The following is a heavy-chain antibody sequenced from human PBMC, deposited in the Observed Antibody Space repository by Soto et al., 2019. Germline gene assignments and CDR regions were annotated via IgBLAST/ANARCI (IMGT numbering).Heavy chain of an antibody. CDR1: GFTFSSYG. CDR2: ISYDGSNK. J-gene: IGHJ6*02. Sequence: QVQLVESGGGVVQPGRSLRLSCAASGFTFSSYGMHWVRQAPGKGLEWVAVISYDGSNKYYADSVKGRFTISRDNSKNTVYLKMNGLIAEDTAVYYCATDGYPMGRGVRGYSYGMDVWGQGTTVTVSS. D-gene: IGHD3-10*01. V-gene: IGHV3-30*03. CDR3: ATDGYPMGRGVRGYSYGMDV.